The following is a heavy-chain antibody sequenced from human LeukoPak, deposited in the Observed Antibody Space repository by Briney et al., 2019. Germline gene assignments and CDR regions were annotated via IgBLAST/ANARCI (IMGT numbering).Heavy chain of an antibody. Sequence: PGGSLRLSCAASGFTFSSYSMNWVRQAPGKGLEWVSSISSSSSYIYYADSVKGRFTISRDNAKNSLYLQMNSLRAEDTAVYYCAGSWHDYGDYVFGYYFDYWGQGTLVTVSS. CDR2: ISSSSSYI. J-gene: IGHJ4*02. CDR3: AGSWHDYGDYVFGYYFDY. D-gene: IGHD4-17*01. CDR1: GFTFSSYS. V-gene: IGHV3-21*01.